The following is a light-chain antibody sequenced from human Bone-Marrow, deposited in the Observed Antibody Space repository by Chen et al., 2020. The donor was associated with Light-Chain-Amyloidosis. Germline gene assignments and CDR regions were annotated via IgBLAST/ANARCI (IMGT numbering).Light chain of an antibody. CDR2: RVT. V-gene: IGLV1-47*01. J-gene: IGLJ3*02. CDR1: TSAIGGSF. Sequence: QSVLNQPPSASGTPGQRVTISCSGSTSAIGGSFVYWSLHLPGTAPKLPVSRVTQRPSGVPTRFSGCKSGTAASLTIGGLRSEGEAVFYCATWDFSGSGQGVFGGGTKLTV. CDR3: ATWDFSGSGQGV.